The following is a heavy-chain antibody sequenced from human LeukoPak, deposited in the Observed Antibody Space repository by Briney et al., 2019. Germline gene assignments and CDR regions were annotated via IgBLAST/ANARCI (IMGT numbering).Heavy chain of an antibody. V-gene: IGHV3-11*01. CDR3: ALGTINKDYYFGMDV. D-gene: IGHD2-8*01. CDR1: GFTFRDYY. CDR2: ISNGGTTV. J-gene: IGHJ6*02. Sequence: GGSLRLSCAASGFTFRDYYMTWLRQAPGKGLERLSYISNGGTTVFYADSIKGRFTVSRDNAKRSLYLQIESLRDDDTAVYHCALGTINKDYYFGMDVWGQGTTVTVSS.